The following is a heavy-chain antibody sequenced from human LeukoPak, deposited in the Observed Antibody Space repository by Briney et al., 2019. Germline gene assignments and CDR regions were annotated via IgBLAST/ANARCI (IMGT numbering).Heavy chain of an antibody. J-gene: IGHJ4*02. CDR3: GRTEYYFDY. CDR2: IYYSGTT. D-gene: IGHD3-10*01. Sequence: SETLSLTWTVSGXSISSYYGSWIRQPPGKGLEWIGYIYYSGTTNYNPSLKSRVTMSADTSKNQFSLKLSSVTAADTAVYYCGRTEYYFDYWGQGTLVTVSS. V-gene: IGHV4-59*01. CDR1: GXSISSYY.